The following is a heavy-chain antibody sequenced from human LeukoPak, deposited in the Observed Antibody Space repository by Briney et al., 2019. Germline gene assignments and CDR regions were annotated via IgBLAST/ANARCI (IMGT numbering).Heavy chain of an antibody. J-gene: IGHJ4*02. CDR3: AKAIHLSTYYYDSSGYSRGFDY. V-gene: IGHV3-23*01. Sequence: GGSLRLSCAASGFTFSRYAMSWVRQAPGKGLEWVSAISGSGGSTYYADSVKGRFTISRDNSKNTLYLQMNSLRAEDTAVYYCAKAIHLSTYYYDSSGYSRGFDYWGQGTLVTVSS. D-gene: IGHD3-22*01. CDR1: GFTFSRYA. CDR2: ISGSGGST.